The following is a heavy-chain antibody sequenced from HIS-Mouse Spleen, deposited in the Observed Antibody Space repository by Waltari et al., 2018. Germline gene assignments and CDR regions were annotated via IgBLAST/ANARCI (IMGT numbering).Heavy chain of an antibody. CDR3: ARHYYYGSGSYYFDY. CDR1: WFPVRCLY. CDR2: IYSGGST. Sequence: DVQLVETGGGLIQPGGFLGLPCAASWFPVRCLYLCWVRCAPGKGLEWVAVIYSGGSTYYADSVKGRFTISRDNSKNTLYLQMNSLRAEDTAVYYCARHYYYGSGSYYFDYWGQGTLVTVSS. V-gene: IGHV3-53*02. D-gene: IGHD3-10*01. J-gene: IGHJ4*02.